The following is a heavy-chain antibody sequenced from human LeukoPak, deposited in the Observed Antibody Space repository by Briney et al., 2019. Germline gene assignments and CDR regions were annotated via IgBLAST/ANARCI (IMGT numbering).Heavy chain of an antibody. J-gene: IGHJ4*02. Sequence: GGSLRLSCAASGFTFNTYGMNWVRQAPGKGLEWVSSISSSSSYIYYADSVKGRLTISRDNSKNTLYLQMNSLRAEDTAVYYCAKDFDYFDYWGQGTLVTVSS. CDR2: ISSSSSYI. V-gene: IGHV3-21*04. CDR3: AKDFDYFDY. CDR1: GFTFNTYG.